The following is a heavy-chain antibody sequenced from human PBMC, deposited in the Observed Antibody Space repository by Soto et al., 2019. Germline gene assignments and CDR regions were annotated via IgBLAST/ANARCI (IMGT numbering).Heavy chain of an antibody. CDR2: IYYSGNT. D-gene: IGHD5-12*01. V-gene: IGHV4-39*01. CDR3: AIRRDGYNYDYFDY. Sequence: PSETLSLTCTVSGGSISGRSYYWGWIRQPPGKGMEWIGSIYYSGNTYYNPSLKSRVTVSVDTSKNQFSLKLSSVTAADTAVYYCAIRRDGYNYDYFDYWGQGTLVTVSS. CDR1: GGSISGRSYY. J-gene: IGHJ4*02.